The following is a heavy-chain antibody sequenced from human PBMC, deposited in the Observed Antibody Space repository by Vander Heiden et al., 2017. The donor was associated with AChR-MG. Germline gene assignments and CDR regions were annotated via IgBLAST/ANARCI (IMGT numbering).Heavy chain of an antibody. CDR2: IDYCGST. D-gene: IGHD2-2*01. J-gene: IGHJ6*02. Sequence: QLQLQVSGPRLVQPSHTLSLTCTVSGGSMGISSYYWSWVGEPPGKGLEWIGSIDYCGSTYYNPSRKSRVTISVDTSKNQFSLKLSSVTAAEKAVYYCASRYCSSTSCYEGSYYYYGMDVWGQGTTVTVSS. CDR3: ASRYCSSTSCYEGSYYYYGMDV. V-gene: IGHV4-39*01. CDR1: GGSMGISSYY.